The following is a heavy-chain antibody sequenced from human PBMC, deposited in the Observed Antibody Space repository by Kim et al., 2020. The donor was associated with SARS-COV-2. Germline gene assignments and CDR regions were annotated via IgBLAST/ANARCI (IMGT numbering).Heavy chain of an antibody. V-gene: IGHV1-46*01. J-gene: IGHJ4*02. Sequence: GSTTYAQKFQGRVTMTSDTSTSTVYMELSSLRSEDTAMYYCARGVWSDNWGQGTLVTVSS. CDR3: ARGVWSDN. D-gene: IGHD1-1*01. CDR2: GST.